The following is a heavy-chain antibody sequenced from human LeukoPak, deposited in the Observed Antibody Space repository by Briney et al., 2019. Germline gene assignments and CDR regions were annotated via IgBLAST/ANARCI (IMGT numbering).Heavy chain of an antibody. V-gene: IGHV5-10-1*01. CDR3: ARHWGYSGYDQLYFDY. D-gene: IGHD5-12*01. J-gene: IGHJ4*02. CDR1: GYSFTSYW. Sequence: GESLQISCKGSGYSFTSYWISWVRQLPGKGLEWMGRIDPSDSYTNYSPSFQGHVTISADKSISTAYLQWSSLKASDTAMYYCARHWGYSGYDQLYFDYWGQGTLVTVSS. CDR2: IDPSDSYT.